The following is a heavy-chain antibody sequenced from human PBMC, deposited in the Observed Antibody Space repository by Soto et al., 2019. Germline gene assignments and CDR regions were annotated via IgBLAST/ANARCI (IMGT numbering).Heavy chain of an antibody. V-gene: IGHV3-9*01. Sequence: GGSLILSCEVSGFRFDDYGMHWVRQAPGKGLEWIAGISRDSRSISYGASMKGRFTISRDNAKNSLYLQLNSLRADDTALYYCVKDALTTVAYYFDYWGQGALVTVSS. J-gene: IGHJ4*02. CDR3: VKDALTTVAYYFDY. D-gene: IGHD4-17*01. CDR1: GFRFDDYG. CDR2: ISRDSRSI.